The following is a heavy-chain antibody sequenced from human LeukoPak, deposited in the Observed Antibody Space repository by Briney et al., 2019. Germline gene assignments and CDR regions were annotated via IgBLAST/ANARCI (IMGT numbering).Heavy chain of an antibody. Sequence: GGSLRLSCPASGFAFSSYSMNWVRQAPGKGLEWVSSISSSSSYIYYADSVKGRFTISRDNAKNSLYLQMNSLRAEDTAVYYCARELMGAFDIWGQGTMVTVSS. V-gene: IGHV3-21*01. CDR2: ISSSSSYI. CDR1: GFAFSSYS. CDR3: ARELMGAFDI. D-gene: IGHD3-10*01. J-gene: IGHJ3*02.